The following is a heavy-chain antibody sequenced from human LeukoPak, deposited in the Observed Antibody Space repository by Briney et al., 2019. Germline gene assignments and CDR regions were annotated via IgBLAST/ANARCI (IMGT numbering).Heavy chain of an antibody. Sequence: ASVKVSCKASGYTFTSYGISWVRQAPGQGLEWMGWISAYNGNTNYAQKLQGRVTMTTDTSTSTAYMELRSLRSGDTAVYYCAREKTGPMVRGVTLDYWGQGTLVTVSS. J-gene: IGHJ4*02. CDR1: GYTFTSYG. CDR3: AREKTGPMVRGVTLDY. CDR2: ISAYNGNT. D-gene: IGHD3-10*01. V-gene: IGHV1-18*04.